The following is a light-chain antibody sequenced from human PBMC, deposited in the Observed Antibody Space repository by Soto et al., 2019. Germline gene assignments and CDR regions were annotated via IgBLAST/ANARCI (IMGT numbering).Light chain of an antibody. J-gene: IGKJ1*01. Sequence: DIQMTQSPSPLSASVGDRVTITCRASQSISSYLNWYQQKPGTAPKLLIYAASSLQSGVPSRFSGSGSGTDFTLTISSLQPEDFATYFCQQTYSTPWTFGQGSMVEI. CDR3: QQTYSTPWT. CDR1: QSISSY. V-gene: IGKV1-39*01. CDR2: AAS.